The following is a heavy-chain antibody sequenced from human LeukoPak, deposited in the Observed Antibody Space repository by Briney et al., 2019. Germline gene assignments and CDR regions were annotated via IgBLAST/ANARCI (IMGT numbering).Heavy chain of an antibody. D-gene: IGHD2-21*02. Sequence: TGGSLRLSCAASGFTFSSYAMSWVRQAPGKGLEWVSAISGSGGSTYYADSVKGRFTISRDNSKNTLYLQMNSLRAEDTAVYYCAKGTFVVVTARSYFDYWGQGTLVTVSS. CDR2: ISGSGGST. CDR3: AKGTFVVVTARSYFDY. CDR1: GFTFSSYA. J-gene: IGHJ4*02. V-gene: IGHV3-23*01.